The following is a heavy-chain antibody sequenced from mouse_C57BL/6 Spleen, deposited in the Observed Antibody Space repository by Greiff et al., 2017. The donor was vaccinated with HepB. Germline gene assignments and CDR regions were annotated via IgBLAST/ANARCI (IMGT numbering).Heavy chain of an antibody. V-gene: IGHV5-12*01. J-gene: IGHJ3*01. CDR3: ARGGIYYGYDGFAY. Sequence: EVQLQESGGGLVQPGGSLKLSCAASGFTFSDYYMYWVRQTPEKRLEWVAYISNGGGSTYYPDTVKGRFTISRDNAKNTLYLQMSRLKSEDTAMYYCARGGIYYGYDGFAYWGQGTLVTVSA. D-gene: IGHD2-2*01. CDR2: ISNGGGST. CDR1: GFTFSDYY.